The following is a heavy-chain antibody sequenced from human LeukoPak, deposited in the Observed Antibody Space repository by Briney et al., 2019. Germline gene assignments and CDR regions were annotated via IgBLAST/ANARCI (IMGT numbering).Heavy chain of an antibody. CDR3: ARRINDFWSGRYGYYFGY. D-gene: IGHD3-3*01. J-gene: IGHJ4*02. V-gene: IGHV4-39*01. CDR1: GDSIISSSYY. Sequence: ASETLSLTCSVSGDSIISSSYYWGWIRQPPGKGLEWIGSIYYSGSTYYNSSLKSRVTISVDTSKNQFSLKLSSVTAADTAVYYCARRINDFWSGRYGYYFGYWGQGTLVTVSS. CDR2: IYYSGST.